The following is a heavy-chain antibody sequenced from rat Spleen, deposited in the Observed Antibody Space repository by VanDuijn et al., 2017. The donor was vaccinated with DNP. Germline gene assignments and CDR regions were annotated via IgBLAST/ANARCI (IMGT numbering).Heavy chain of an antibody. D-gene: IGHD1-2*01. V-gene: IGHV5-7*01. J-gene: IGHJ3*01. CDR3: ARQSAAISTGFAY. CDR2: ISYDGGIT. Sequence: EVQLVESGGDLVQPGRSLKLSCVASGFTFSYYYMAWVRQAPRKGLEWVAYISYDGGITSYGDSVKGRFTISRDNAKSTLYLQMDSLRSEDTATYYCARQSAAISTGFAYWGQGTLVTVSS. CDR1: GFTFSYYY.